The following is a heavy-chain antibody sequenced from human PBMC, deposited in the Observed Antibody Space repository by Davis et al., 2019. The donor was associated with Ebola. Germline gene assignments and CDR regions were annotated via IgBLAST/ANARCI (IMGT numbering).Heavy chain of an antibody. Sequence: GESLKISCAVSGFNFSHYAMSWVRQAPGKGLAWVACTSGSGKTTYYADSVEGRFNISRDNSKNTLSLLMNSVRGEDSAVYYCAKDKGFWVPPDWFGPWGQGVQVTVSS. CDR1: GFNFSHYA. CDR3: AKDKGFWVPPDWFGP. V-gene: IGHV3-23*01. D-gene: IGHD3-16*01. CDR2: TSGSGKTT. J-gene: IGHJ5*02.